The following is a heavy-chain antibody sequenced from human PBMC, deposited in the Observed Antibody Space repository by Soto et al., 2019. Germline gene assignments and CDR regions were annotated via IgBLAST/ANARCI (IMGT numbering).Heavy chain of an antibody. D-gene: IGHD6-19*01. Sequence: QVQLVQSGAEVKKPGASVKVSCKASGYTFTSYYMHWVRQAPGQGLEWMGGIIPIFGTANYAQKFQGRVTITADESTSTAYMELSSLRSEDTAVYYCARGVAGTDDVNWFDPWGQGTLVTVSS. CDR1: GYTFTSYY. CDR3: ARGVAGTDDVNWFDP. V-gene: IGHV1-69*01. J-gene: IGHJ5*02. CDR2: IIPIFGTA.